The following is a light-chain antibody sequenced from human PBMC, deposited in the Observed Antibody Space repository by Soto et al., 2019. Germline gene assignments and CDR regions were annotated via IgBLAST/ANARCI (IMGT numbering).Light chain of an antibody. CDR1: QSITNY. CDR2: AAS. Sequence: DIQMTQSPYSLSASVGDRVTITCRASQSITNYLNWYQQKPGKAPKLLIYAASSLQSGVPSRFSGSESGTDFTLSISSLQPEDFATYYCQQCYSTPWTFGQGTKVEIK. V-gene: IGKV1-39*01. CDR3: QQCYSTPWT. J-gene: IGKJ1*01.